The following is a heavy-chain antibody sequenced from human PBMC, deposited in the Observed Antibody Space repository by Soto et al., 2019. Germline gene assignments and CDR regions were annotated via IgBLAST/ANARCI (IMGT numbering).Heavy chain of an antibody. CDR3: ARGSYTIRTSPYFDY. V-gene: IGHV4-59*01. J-gene: IGHJ4*02. CDR1: GGSISSYY. D-gene: IGHD3-3*01. CDR2: IYYSGST. Sequence: SETLSLTCTVSGGSISSYYWSWIRQPPGKGLEWIGYIYYSGSTNYNPSLTSRVTISVDTSKNQFSLKLSSVTAADTAVYYCARGSYTIRTSPYFDYWGQGTPVTVSS.